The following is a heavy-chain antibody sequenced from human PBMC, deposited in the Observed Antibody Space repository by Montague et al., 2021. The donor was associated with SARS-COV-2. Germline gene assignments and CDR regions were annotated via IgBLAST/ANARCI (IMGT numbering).Heavy chain of an antibody. V-gene: IGHV4-4*07. CDR2: VSASGST. CDR1: GDSISYFY. D-gene: IGHD6-13*01. Sequence: SETLSLTCTVSGDSISYFYWSWIRQPAGKGLEWIGRVSASGSTNYNPSPNSRVTMSVDTSKKQFSLRLSPVTAADTAAYYCARDVVAAPGTFDYWGQGTLVTVSS. J-gene: IGHJ4*02. CDR3: ARDVVAAPGTFDY.